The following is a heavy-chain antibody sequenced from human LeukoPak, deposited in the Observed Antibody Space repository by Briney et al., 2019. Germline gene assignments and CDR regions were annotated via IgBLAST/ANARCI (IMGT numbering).Heavy chain of an antibody. Sequence: ASVKVSCKVSGYTLTELSMHWVRQAPGKGLEWMGGFDPEDGETIYAQKFQGRVTMTEDTSTDTAYMELSSLRSEDTAVYYCATVLFDWLPRRHYYFDYWGQGTLVTVSS. CDR3: ATVLFDWLPRRHYYFDY. CDR2: FDPEDGET. J-gene: IGHJ4*02. CDR1: GYTLTELS. D-gene: IGHD3-9*01. V-gene: IGHV1-24*01.